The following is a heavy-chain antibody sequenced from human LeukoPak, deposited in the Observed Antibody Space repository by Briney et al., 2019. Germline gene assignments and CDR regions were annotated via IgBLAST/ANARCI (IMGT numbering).Heavy chain of an antibody. CDR2: IYYSGST. CDR1: GGSISSYY. Sequence: SETLSLTCTVPGGSISSYYWSWIRQPPGGGLERIGYIYYSGSTNYNPSLKSRVTISVDTSKNQFSLKLSSVTAADTAVYYCAANYYDSSGYYYPEYYWGQGTLVTVSS. CDR3: AANYYDSSGYYYPEYY. J-gene: IGHJ4*02. D-gene: IGHD3-22*01. V-gene: IGHV4-59*01.